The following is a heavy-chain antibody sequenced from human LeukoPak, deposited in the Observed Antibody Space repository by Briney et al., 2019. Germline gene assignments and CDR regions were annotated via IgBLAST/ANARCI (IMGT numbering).Heavy chain of an antibody. D-gene: IGHD5-12*01. CDR3: ARGLFSGYGFYY. CDR1: GGTFSSYA. J-gene: IGHJ4*02. CDR2: IIPIFGTA. V-gene: IGHV1-69*13. Sequence: ASVKVSCKASGGTFSSYAISWVRQAPGQGLEWMGGIIPIFGTANYAQKFQGRVTITADESTSTAYMELSSLRSEDTAVYYCARGLFSGYGFYYWGQGTLVTVSS.